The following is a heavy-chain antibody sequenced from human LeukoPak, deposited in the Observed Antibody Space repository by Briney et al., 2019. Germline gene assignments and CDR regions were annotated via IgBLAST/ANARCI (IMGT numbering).Heavy chain of an antibody. D-gene: IGHD2-21*01. V-gene: IGHV4-39*01. Sequence: SETLSLTCTVSGGSISSSSYYWGWIRQPPGKGLEWIGSIYYSGSTYYNPSLKSRVTISVDTSKNQFSLKLSSVTAADTAVYYCARGEAYSAWFDSWGQGTLVTVSS. CDR1: GGSISSSSYY. CDR3: ARGEAYSAWFDS. CDR2: IYYSGST. J-gene: IGHJ5*01.